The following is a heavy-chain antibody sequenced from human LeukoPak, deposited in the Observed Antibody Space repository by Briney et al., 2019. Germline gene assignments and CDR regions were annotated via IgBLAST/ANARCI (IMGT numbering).Heavy chain of an antibody. CDR2: ISAYNGNT. D-gene: IGHD5-12*01. V-gene: IGHV1-18*01. CDR3: ARVPSSGYFRGYLY. CDR1: GYTFSSYG. J-gene: IGHJ4*02. Sequence: GAPVKVSCKASGYTFSSYGISWVRQAPGQGLEWMGWISAYNGNTNYAQQFQGRVTMTTDTSTSTAYMELRSLRSDDTAVYYCARVPSSGYFRGYLYWGQGTLVTVSS.